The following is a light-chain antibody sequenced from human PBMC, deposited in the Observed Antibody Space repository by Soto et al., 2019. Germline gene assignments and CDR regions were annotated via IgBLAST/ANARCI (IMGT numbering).Light chain of an antibody. CDR1: QSIGRY. Sequence: DIQMTQSPSSLSASVGDRLTLTCRASQSIGRYLNWYQQRPGKAPKLLIYSASTLQSGVPSRFSGSGSGTDFTLTISSLQPEDFATYYCQQTYSTPRTFGQGTKVEIK. CDR3: QQTYSTPRT. CDR2: SAS. V-gene: IGKV1-39*01. J-gene: IGKJ1*01.